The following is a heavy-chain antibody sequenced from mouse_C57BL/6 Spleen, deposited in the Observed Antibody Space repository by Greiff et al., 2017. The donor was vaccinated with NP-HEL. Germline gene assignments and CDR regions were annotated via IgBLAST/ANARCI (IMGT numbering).Heavy chain of an antibody. Sequence: QVQLQQPGAELVRPGSSVKLSCKASGYTFTSYWMHWVKQRPIQGLEWIGNIDPSDSETHYNQKFKDKATLTVDKSSSTAYMQLSSLTSEDSAVYYCARGDVYLHYFDYWGQGTTLTVSS. J-gene: IGHJ2*01. CDR1: GYTFTSYW. V-gene: IGHV1-52*01. CDR2: IDPSDSET. D-gene: IGHD5-1*01. CDR3: ARGDVYLHYFDY.